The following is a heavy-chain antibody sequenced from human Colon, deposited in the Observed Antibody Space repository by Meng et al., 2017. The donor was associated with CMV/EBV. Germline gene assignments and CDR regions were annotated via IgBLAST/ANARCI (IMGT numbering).Heavy chain of an antibody. CDR3: AKVQYCSSTSCQIRIIGNHHYYYGMDV. Sequence: GGSLRLSCAASGFTFSSYGMHWVRQAPGKGLEWVAFIRYDGSNKYYADSVKGRFTISRDNSKNTLYLQMNSLRAEDTAVYYCAKVQYCSSTSCQIRIIGNHHYYYGMDVWGQGTTVTVSS. V-gene: IGHV3-30*02. J-gene: IGHJ6*02. CDR2: IRYDGSNK. D-gene: IGHD2-2*01. CDR1: GFTFSSYG.